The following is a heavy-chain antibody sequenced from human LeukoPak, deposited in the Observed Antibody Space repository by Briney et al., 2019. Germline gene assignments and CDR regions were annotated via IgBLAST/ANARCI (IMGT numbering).Heavy chain of an antibody. CDR1: GDSVSSNSAA. Sequence: SQTLSLTCAISGDSVSSNSAAWNWIRQSPSRGLEWLGRTYYRSKWYDDYAVSVKSRTTTNPDTSKNQLSLQLNSVTPDDTAVYYCVREGGDYYYYGMDVWGQGTTVTVSS. D-gene: IGHD1-26*01. CDR2: TYYRSKWYD. V-gene: IGHV6-1*01. CDR3: VREGGDYYYYGMDV. J-gene: IGHJ6*01.